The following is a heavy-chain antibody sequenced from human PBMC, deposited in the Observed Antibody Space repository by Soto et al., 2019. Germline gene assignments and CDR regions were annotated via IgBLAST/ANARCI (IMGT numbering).Heavy chain of an antibody. CDR3: AKGWFGELLSSPDLSDYYYGMDV. V-gene: IGHV3-30*18. Sequence: PGGSLRLSCAASGLTFSSYGMHWARQAPGKGLEWVAVISYDGSNKYYADSVKGRFTISRDNSKNTLYLQMNSLRAEDTAVYYCAKGWFGELLSSPDLSDYYYGMDVWGQGTTVTVSS. D-gene: IGHD3-10*01. CDR2: ISYDGSNK. CDR1: GLTFSSYG. J-gene: IGHJ6*02.